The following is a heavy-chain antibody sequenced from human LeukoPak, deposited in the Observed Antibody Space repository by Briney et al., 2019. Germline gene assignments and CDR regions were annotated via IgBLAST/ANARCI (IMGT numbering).Heavy chain of an antibody. D-gene: IGHD6-19*01. CDR1: GGSISSGSYY. CDR2: IYYSGST. CDR3: ARASSGWSGWFDP. J-gene: IGHJ5*02. Sequence: SETLSLTCTVSGGSISSGSYYWGWIRQPPGKGLEWIGSIYYSGSTYYNPSLKSRVTISVDTSKNQFSLKLGSVAAADTAVYYCARASSGWSGWFDPWGQGTLVTVSS. V-gene: IGHV4-39*07.